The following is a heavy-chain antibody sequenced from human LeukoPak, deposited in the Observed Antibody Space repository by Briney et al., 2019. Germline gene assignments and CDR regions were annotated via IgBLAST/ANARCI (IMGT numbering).Heavy chain of an antibody. V-gene: IGHV3-33*06. CDR1: GFTFSSYG. CDR2: IWYDGSNK. J-gene: IGHJ3*02. D-gene: IGHD1-1*01. CDR3: AKDSWSRGDDAFDI. Sequence: GRSLRLSCAASGFTFSSYGMHWVRHAQGQGLEWVAVIWYDGSNKYYADSVKGRFTISRDNSKNTLYLQMNSLRAEDTAVYYCAKDSWSRGDDAFDIWGQGTMVTVSS.